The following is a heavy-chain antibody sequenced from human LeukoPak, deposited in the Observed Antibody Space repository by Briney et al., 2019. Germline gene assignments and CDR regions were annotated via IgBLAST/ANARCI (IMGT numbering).Heavy chain of an antibody. CDR2: IYYSGTT. CDR1: GASFTSNY. J-gene: IGHJ4*02. CDR3: ARLDCGGDCYVDY. D-gene: IGHD2-21*02. Sequence: SETLSLTCTVSGASFTSNYWGWIRQPPGKGLEWIGYIYYSGTTTYNPSLERRVTMSVDMSKTQFSLRLNSVTATDTAVYYCARLDCGGDCYVDYWGQGNLVTVSS. V-gene: IGHV4-59*08.